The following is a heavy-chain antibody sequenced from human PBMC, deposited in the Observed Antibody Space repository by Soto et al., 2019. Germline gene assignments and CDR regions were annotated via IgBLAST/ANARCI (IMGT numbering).Heavy chain of an antibody. CDR1: GFTLTSYS. D-gene: IGHD6-19*01. CDR3: ARSIAVAGLDY. V-gene: IGHV3-30-3*01. J-gene: IGHJ4*02. Sequence: QVQLVESGGGVVQPGGSLRLSCGVSGFTLTSYSVHWVRQAPGKGLEWLGVISYDGNKKYYGDSVKGRFSISRDTSKNTVNLQMNSLRPADTAVYSCARSIAVAGLDYWGQGTLVTVSS. CDR2: ISYDGNKK.